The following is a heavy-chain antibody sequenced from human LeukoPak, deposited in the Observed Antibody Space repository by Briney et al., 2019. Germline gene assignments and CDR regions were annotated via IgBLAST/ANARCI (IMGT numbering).Heavy chain of an antibody. Sequence: GGSLRLSCAASGFTFSSYSMNWVRQAPGKGLEWVSSISSTSYIYYADSVKGRFTISRDNAKNSLYLQMNSLRAEDTAVYYCAVDCSSTSCYPNYWGQGTLVTVSS. V-gene: IGHV3-21*01. J-gene: IGHJ4*02. CDR2: ISSTSYI. CDR3: AVDCSSTSCYPNY. CDR1: GFTFSSYS. D-gene: IGHD2-2*01.